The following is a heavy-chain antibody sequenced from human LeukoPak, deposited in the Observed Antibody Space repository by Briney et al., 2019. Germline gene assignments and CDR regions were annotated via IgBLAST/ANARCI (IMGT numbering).Heavy chain of an antibody. CDR1: GIIFSNYW. D-gene: IGHD5-18*01. V-gene: IGHV3-74*01. J-gene: IGHJ4*02. Sequence: GGSLRLSCAASGIIFSNYWMHWVRHAPGKGLVWVSRINRDGSSTSYADSVKGRFTISRDNAKNTLYLQMKSPRAEDTPVYYCARGGGYSYGSFDYWSQGTLVTVSS. CDR2: INRDGSST. CDR3: ARGGGYSYGSFDY.